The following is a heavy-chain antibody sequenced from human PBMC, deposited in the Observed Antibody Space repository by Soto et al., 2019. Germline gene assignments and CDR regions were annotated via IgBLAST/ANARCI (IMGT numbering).Heavy chain of an antibody. CDR1: GFTFSSYS. D-gene: IGHD4-17*01. J-gene: IGHJ4*02. CDR2: ISSSSSTI. CDR3: ASDGDTTPY. Sequence: EVQLVESGGGLVQPGGSLRLSCAASGFTFSSYSMNWVRQAPGKGLEWVSYISSSSSTIYYADSVKGRFTISRDNAKNSVSLQMNSLRAEDTAVYYCASDGDTTPYCGQGTLVTVSS. V-gene: IGHV3-48*01.